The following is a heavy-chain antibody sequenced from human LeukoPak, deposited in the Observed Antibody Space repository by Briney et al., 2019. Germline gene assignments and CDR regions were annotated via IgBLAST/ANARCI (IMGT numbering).Heavy chain of an antibody. V-gene: IGHV4-4*07. CDR2: IYTGGNT. D-gene: IGHD3-22*01. CDR1: GGSISSYY. Sequence: SETLSLTCTVSGGSISSYYWSWIRQPAGKGLEWIGRIYTGGNTNYRPSLKSRLTMSVDTSKNQFSLKLNSVTAADTAMYYCARSYYYDSTSWDAFDLWGPGTMVTVSS. J-gene: IGHJ3*01. CDR3: ARSYYYDSTSWDAFDL.